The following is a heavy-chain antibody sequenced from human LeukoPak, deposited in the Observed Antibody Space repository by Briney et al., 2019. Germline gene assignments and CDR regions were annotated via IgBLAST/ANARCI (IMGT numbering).Heavy chain of an antibody. D-gene: IGHD2-2*01. J-gene: IGHJ4*02. Sequence: WGALRLSCAASGFTFSSTWMHWVRQPPGKGLVWVARITSDGSSTTYAESVKGRFTISRDNAKNTLYLQMNSLRAEDTAVYYCARDWYHAIDYWGQGTLVTVSS. V-gene: IGHV3-74*03. CDR3: ARDWYHAIDY. CDR1: GFTFSSTW. CDR2: ITSDGSST.